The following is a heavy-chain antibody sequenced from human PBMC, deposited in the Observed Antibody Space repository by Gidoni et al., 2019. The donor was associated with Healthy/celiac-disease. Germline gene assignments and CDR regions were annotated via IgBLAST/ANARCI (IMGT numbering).Heavy chain of an antibody. J-gene: IGHJ5*02. Sequence: QVQLQASGPGLVKPSDTLSLTCTVPGGSVSSGSYYWSWIRQPPGKGLEWIGYIYYSGSTNYNPSLKSRVTISVDTSKNQFSLKLSSVTAADTAVYYCARASSSPPLYWFDPWGQGTLVTVSS. D-gene: IGHD6-6*01. CDR2: IYYSGST. CDR3: ARASSSPPLYWFDP. V-gene: IGHV4-61*01. CDR1: GGSVSSGSYY.